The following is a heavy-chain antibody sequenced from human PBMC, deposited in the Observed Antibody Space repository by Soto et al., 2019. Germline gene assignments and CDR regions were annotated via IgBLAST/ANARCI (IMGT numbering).Heavy chain of an antibody. CDR1: GYTFTSYG. CDR3: ARPSPTCSSTSCYTSIDY. J-gene: IGHJ4*02. V-gene: IGHV1-18*01. Sequence: VASVKVSCKASGYTFTSYGISWVRQAPGQGLEWMGWISAYNGNTNYAQKLQGRVTMTTDTSTSTAYMELRSLRSDDTAVYYCARPSPTCSSTSCYTSIDYWGQGTLVTVSS. CDR2: ISAYNGNT. D-gene: IGHD2-2*02.